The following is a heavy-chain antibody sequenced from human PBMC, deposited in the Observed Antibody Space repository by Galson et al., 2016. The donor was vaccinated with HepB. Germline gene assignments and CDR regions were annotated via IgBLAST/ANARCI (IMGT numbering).Heavy chain of an antibody. CDR3: ARGPRGVDYFDY. D-gene: IGHD2-21*01. CDR1: GGTLGRYT. V-gene: IGHV1-69*13. J-gene: IGHJ4*02. Sequence: SVKVSCKASGGTLGRYTIGWVRQAPAQGLEWMGGIVPIIRSTYYARKFQDRLTITVDADTTTVYMDLSSLRSADTAVYYCARGPRGVDYFDYWGQGTLVTVSS. CDR2: IVPIIRST.